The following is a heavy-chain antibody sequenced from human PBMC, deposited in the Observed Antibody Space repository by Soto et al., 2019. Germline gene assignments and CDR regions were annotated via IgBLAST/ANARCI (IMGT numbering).Heavy chain of an antibody. CDR3: AAASSTSGGYYGMDV. Sequence: QLVESGPEVKKPGTSVKVSCKTSGFSFTSSAMQWVRQARGQRLEWIGWIVVGSGHTNNAQKFQERVTITRDMSTSTAYMELRSLRSEDTAVYYCAAASSTSGGYYGMDVWGQGTTVTVSS. V-gene: IGHV1-58*02. J-gene: IGHJ6*02. CDR1: GFSFTSSA. D-gene: IGHD2-2*01. CDR2: IVVGSGHT.